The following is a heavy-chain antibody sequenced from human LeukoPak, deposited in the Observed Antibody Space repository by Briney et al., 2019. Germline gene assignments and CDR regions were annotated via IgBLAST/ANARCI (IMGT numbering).Heavy chain of an antibody. Sequence: PGGSLRLSCAASGFTFNIYAMSWVRQAPGKGLEWVAGISGSGGSTGYADSVKGRFTISRDNSKNTPYLHMNSLRAEDTAVYYCAKDRRIAAAYLFDYWGQGTLVSVSS. V-gene: IGHV3-23*01. D-gene: IGHD6-13*01. CDR1: GFTFNIYA. CDR2: ISGSGGST. J-gene: IGHJ4*02. CDR3: AKDRRIAAAYLFDY.